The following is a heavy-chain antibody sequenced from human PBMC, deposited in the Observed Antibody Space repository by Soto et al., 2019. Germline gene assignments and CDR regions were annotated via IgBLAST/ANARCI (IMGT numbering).Heavy chain of an antibody. CDR2: VSYDGSNK. CDR1: GFTFSRYG. Sequence: QVQLVESGGGVVQPGRSLRLSCAASGFTFSRYGMHWVRQAPGKGLEWVAVVSYDGSNKYYAESVKGRFTISRDNSKNTLYLQMNSLRAEDAAVYYCAKDEQPLVPQPETLDYWGQGTLVTVSS. J-gene: IGHJ4*02. D-gene: IGHD6-13*01. V-gene: IGHV3-30*18. CDR3: AKDEQPLVPQPETLDY.